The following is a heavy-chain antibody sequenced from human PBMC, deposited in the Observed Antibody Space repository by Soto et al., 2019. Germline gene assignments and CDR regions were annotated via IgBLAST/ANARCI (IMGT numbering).Heavy chain of an antibody. CDR1: GFTFSSYA. CDR2: ILYDGSNQ. CDR3: AKEGRVGYSTRIFRRDNWFDP. J-gene: IGHJ5*02. V-gene: IGHV3-33*06. Sequence: QVQLVESGGGVVQPGRSLRLSCAASGFTFSSYAMHWVRQAPGKGLEWVAAILYDGSNQYYADAVKGRFTISRDNSKNTLYLQMKSLRVENTAVYYCAKEGRVGYSTRIFRRDNWFDPWGQGTPVTVSS. D-gene: IGHD6-13*01.